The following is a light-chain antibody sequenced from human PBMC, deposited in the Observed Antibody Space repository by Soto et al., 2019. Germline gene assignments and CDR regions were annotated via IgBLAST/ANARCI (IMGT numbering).Light chain of an antibody. CDR1: QSISTN. CDR2: AAS. Sequence: MSHSPSSLSASTGDRVTLTCRASQSISTNLNWYQQRPGKAPKLLIYAASSLESGAPSRFSGSGSGTEFTLTISSLQPDDFAPYYCQQYCAIPLTFGGGTKVDI. CDR3: QQYCAIPLT. V-gene: IGKV1-39*01. J-gene: IGKJ4*01.